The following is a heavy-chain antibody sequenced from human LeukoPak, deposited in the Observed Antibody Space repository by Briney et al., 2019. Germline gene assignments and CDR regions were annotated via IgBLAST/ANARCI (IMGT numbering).Heavy chain of an antibody. D-gene: IGHD2-2*01. CDR1: GDSISPYY. J-gene: IGHJ4*02. V-gene: IGHV4-59*01. CDR3: GKDNQPGDS. Sequence: SETLSLTCTVSGDSISPYYWGWIRQPPGKGLEWIGYIYYSGDTTYNPSLKSRVTMSVDTSKNQFSLKLSSVTAADTAVYYCGKDNQPGDSWGQGALSPSPQ. CDR2: IYYSGDT.